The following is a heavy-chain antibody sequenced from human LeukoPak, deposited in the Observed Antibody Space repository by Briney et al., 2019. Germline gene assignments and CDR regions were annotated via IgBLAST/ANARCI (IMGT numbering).Heavy chain of an antibody. CDR3: ARAISSGWYGYMDV. CDR1: GGSISSSSYY. Sequence: SETLSLTCTVSGGSISSSSYYWGWIRQPPGKGLEWIGSIYYSGSTYYNPSLKSRVTIFVDTSKNQFSLKLSSVTAADTAVYYCARAISSGWYGYMDVWGKGTTVTVSS. CDR2: IYYSGST. V-gene: IGHV4-39*01. D-gene: IGHD6-19*01. J-gene: IGHJ6*03.